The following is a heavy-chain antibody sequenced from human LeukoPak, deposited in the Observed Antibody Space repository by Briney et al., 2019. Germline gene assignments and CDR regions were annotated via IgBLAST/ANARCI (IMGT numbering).Heavy chain of an antibody. CDR2: ISAYNGNT. J-gene: IGHJ4*02. Sequence: ASVKVSCKASGYTFTSYGISWVRQAPGQGLEWMGWISAYNGNTKYAQKLQGRVTMTTDTSTSTAYMELRSLRSEDTAVYYCATGSTLYNWNDRDDYWGQGTLVTVSS. V-gene: IGHV1-18*01. CDR1: GYTFTSYG. D-gene: IGHD1-20*01. CDR3: ATGSTLYNWNDRDDY.